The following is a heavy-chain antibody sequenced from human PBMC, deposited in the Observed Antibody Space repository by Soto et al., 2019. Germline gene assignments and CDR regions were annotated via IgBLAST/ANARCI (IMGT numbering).Heavy chain of an antibody. D-gene: IGHD2-8*02. CDR2: IRSKANSYAT. CDR1: GFTFSGSA. V-gene: IGHV3-73*01. CDR3: TIQVVYALDY. Sequence: GGSLRLSCAASGFTFSGSAMHWVRQASGKGLEWVGRIRSKANSYATAYAASVKGRFTISRDDSKNTAYLQMNSLKTEDTAVYDGTIQVVYALDYWGQGTLGTVSS. J-gene: IGHJ4*02.